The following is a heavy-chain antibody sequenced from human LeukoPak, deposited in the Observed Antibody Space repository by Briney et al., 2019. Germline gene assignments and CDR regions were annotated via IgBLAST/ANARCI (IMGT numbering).Heavy chain of an antibody. CDR1: GYTFTSYD. V-gene: IGHV1-8*01. CDR2: MNPNSGNT. D-gene: IGHD6-13*01. CDR3: ARDLAAAGRNGMDV. J-gene: IGHJ6*02. Sequence: RASVKVSCKASGYTFTSYDINWVRQATGQGHEWMGWMNPNSGNTGYAQKFQGRVTMTRNTSISTAYMELSGLRSEDTAVYYCARDLAAAGRNGMDVWGQGTTVTVSS.